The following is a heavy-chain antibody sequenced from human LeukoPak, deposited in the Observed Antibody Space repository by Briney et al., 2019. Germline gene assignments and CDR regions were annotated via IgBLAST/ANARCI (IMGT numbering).Heavy chain of an antibody. J-gene: IGHJ4*02. D-gene: IGHD4-17*01. Sequence: GGSLRLSCAASGFTFSSYGMHWVRQASGKGLEWVAVIWYDGSNKYYADSVKGRFTISRDNSKNTLYLQMNSLRAEDTAVYYCASSYGDYGDYWGQGTLATVSS. CDR2: IWYDGSNK. CDR1: GFTFSSYG. V-gene: IGHV3-33*01. CDR3: ASSYGDYGDY.